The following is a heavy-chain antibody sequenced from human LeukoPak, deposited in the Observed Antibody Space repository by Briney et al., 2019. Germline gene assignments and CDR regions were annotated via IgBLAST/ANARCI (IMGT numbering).Heavy chain of an antibody. CDR1: GFSFSRYY. CDR3: TSAVGLGPGAHFDQ. J-gene: IGHJ4*02. CDR2: IPTSGISV. D-gene: IGHD6-19*01. Sequence: GGSLRLSCAASGFSFSRYYMSWVRPTPGKALEWISYIPTSGISVQYADSVRGRFTASRDDAKNSLHLQMDSLRVEDTAVYYCTSAVGLGPGAHFDQWGQGALVIVSS. V-gene: IGHV3-11*01.